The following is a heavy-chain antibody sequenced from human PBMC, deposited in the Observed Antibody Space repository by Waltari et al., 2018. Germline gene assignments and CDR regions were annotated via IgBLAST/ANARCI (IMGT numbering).Heavy chain of an antibody. J-gene: IGHJ4*02. CDR1: GFHFSSYW. CDR3: ANSRGTDY. D-gene: IGHD3-16*01. V-gene: IGHV3-7*01. CDR2: IKQDGSEK. Sequence: EVQLVESGGGLVQPGGSLRLSCAASGFHFSSYWMSWVRQAPGKGLEWVANIKQDGSEKYYVDSVKGRFTISRDNAKNSLYLQMNSLRAEDTAVYYCANSRGTDYWGQGTLVTVSS.